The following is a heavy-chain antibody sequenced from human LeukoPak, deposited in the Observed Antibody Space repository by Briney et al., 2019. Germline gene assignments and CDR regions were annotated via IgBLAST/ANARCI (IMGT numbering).Heavy chain of an antibody. V-gene: IGHV4-38-2*02. CDR3: AREYCDILTGYSFFDY. D-gene: IGHD3-9*01. CDR1: GYSISSGYY. J-gene: IGHJ4*02. Sequence: SETLSLTCTVSGYSISSGYYWGWIRQPPGKGLEWIGSIYHSGSTNYNPSLKSRVTMSVDTSKNQFSLKLSSVTAADTAVYYCAREYCDILTGYSFFDYWGQGTLVTVSS. CDR2: IYHSGST.